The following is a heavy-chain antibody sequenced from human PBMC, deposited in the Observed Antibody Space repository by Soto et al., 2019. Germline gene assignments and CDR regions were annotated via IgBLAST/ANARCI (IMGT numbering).Heavy chain of an antibody. CDR3: ARDGQYRTHGFDI. D-gene: IGHD5-12*01. Sequence: EAQLLESGGGSVQPGGSLRLSCAASGFTFSSHGMSWIRQAPGKGLEWISGLSRGGGSTYYVDSVKGRFTISRDNAKNSLDLIMKSLRVEDTALYYCARDGQYRTHGFDIWGQGTMVTVSS. V-gene: IGHV3-23*01. J-gene: IGHJ3*02. CDR1: GFTFSSHG. CDR2: LSRGGGST.